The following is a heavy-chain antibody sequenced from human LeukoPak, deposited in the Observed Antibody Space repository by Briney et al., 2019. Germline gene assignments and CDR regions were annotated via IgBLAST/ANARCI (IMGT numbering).Heavy chain of an antibody. V-gene: IGHV5-51*01. J-gene: IGHJ4*02. Sequence: GESLKISCKGCGYTFSNHWIGWVRPMRGKGLEWMGIIFPADSDTRYSPSVQGQVPITADKSTNTTYPQWSSLKPSDTAMYYCARHWDSNGYYYNFDYWGQGTLVTVSS. D-gene: IGHD3-22*01. CDR2: IFPADSDT. CDR3: ARHWDSNGYYYNFDY. CDR1: GYTFSNHW.